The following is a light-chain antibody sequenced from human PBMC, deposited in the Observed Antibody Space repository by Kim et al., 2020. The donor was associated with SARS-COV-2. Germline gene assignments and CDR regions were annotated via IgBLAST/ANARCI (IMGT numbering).Light chain of an antibody. CDR1: SSDVGGYNY. CDR3: SSYAGRNIVI. CDR2: EVT. J-gene: IGLJ2*01. Sequence: QSALTQPPSASGSPGQSVTISCTGTSSDVGGYNYVSWYQQHPGKAPKVLIYEVTKRPSGVPDRFSGSKSGNTASLIVSGLQAEDEADYYCSSYAGRNIVIFGGGTQLTVL. V-gene: IGLV2-8*01.